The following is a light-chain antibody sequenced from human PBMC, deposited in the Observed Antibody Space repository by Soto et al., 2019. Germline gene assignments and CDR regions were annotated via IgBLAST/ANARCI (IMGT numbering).Light chain of an antibody. V-gene: IGKV1-39*01. Sequence: DIQMTRSPSSLSASVGDRVTITCRTSQPISDYLNWYQQKPGKAPSLLIYTSSNLQTGVPSRFSGSGSGTHFTLTINSLQPEDFATYYCQQSYNTPRTFGQGTKVDIK. J-gene: IGKJ1*01. CDR1: QPISDY. CDR3: QQSYNTPRT. CDR2: TSS.